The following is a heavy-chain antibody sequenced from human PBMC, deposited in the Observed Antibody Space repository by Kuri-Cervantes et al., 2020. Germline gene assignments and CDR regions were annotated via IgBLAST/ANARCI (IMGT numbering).Heavy chain of an antibody. J-gene: IGHJ5*02. V-gene: IGHV4-34*08. CDR3: SRYGGSGVWWFDP. Sequence: ESLKISCAASGFTFSNAWMSWVRQAPGKGLEWIGEINHSGVTNYNPSLTSRVTISIDTSKNQFSLNLRPVTAADTAIYHCSRYGGSGVWWFDPWGQGTLVTVSS. D-gene: IGHD3-10*01. CDR2: INHSGVT. CDR1: GFTFSNAW.